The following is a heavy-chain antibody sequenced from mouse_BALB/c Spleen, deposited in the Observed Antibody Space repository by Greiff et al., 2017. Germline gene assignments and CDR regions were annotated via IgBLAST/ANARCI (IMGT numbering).Heavy chain of an antibody. J-gene: IGHJ3*01. Sequence: VQLQQSGTVLARPGASVKMSCKASGYSFTSYWMHWVKQRPGQGLEWIGAIYPGNSDTSYNQKFKGKAKLTAVTSARTAYMELSRLTNEDSAVYYCTRSMGAWFAYWGQGTLVTVSA. V-gene: IGHV1-5*01. CDR2: IYPGNSDT. CDR3: TRSMGAWFAY. D-gene: IGHD2-3*01. CDR1: GYSFTSYW.